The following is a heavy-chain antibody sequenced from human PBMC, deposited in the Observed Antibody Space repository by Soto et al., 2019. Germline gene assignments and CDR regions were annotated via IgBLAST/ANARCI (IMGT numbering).Heavy chain of an antibody. V-gene: IGHV3-15*07. CDR3: TTYTDLGSLNLDY. CDR1: GFTFSNAW. J-gene: IGHJ4*02. CDR2: IKSKTDGGTT. D-gene: IGHD1-26*01. Sequence: GGSLSLSCAASGFTFSNAWMNWVRQAPGKGLEWVGRIKSKTDGGTTDYAAPVKGRFTISRDDSKNTLYLQMNSLKTEDTAVYYCTTYTDLGSLNLDYWGQGTLVTAPQ.